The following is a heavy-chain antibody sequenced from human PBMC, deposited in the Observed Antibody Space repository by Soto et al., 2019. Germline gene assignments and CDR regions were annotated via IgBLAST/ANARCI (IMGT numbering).Heavy chain of an antibody. J-gene: IGHJ6*02. D-gene: IGHD2-15*01. CDR1: GYTFTGYY. Sequence: ASVKVSCKASGYTFTGYYMHWVRQAPGQGLEWMGWINPNSGGTNYAQKFQGRVTMTRDTSISTAYMELSRLRSDDTAVYYCARYPGSDIVVVVAATPYYGMDVWGQGTTVTVSS. CDR3: ARYPGSDIVVVVAATPYYGMDV. CDR2: INPNSGGT. V-gene: IGHV1-2*02.